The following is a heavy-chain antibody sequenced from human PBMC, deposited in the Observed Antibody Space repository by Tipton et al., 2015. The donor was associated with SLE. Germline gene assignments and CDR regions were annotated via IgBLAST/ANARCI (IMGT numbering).Heavy chain of an antibody. J-gene: IGHJ3*02. CDR2: IYYSGST. CDR3: ARDCGGSDAVDI. CDR1: GGSISSSSYY. Sequence: TLSLTCTVSGGSISSSSYYWGWIRQPPGKGLEWIGSIYYSGSTYYNPSLKSRVTISVDTSKNQFSLKLSSVTAADTAVYYCARDCGGSDAVDIWGQGTMVTVSS. D-gene: IGHD2-21*01. V-gene: IGHV4-39*07.